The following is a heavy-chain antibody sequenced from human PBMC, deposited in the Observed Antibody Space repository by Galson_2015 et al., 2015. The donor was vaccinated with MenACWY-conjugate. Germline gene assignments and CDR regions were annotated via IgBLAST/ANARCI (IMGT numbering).Heavy chain of an antibody. V-gene: IGHV3-23*01. Sequence: SLRLSCAASGFSFRSNAMSWVRQAPGKGLEWVSAISASGGSTYYTDYAKGRFTISRDNSKNTLFLEMNSLRGEDTALYYCVKERGSLSHNYYFYVVDGWGKGTTVTVS. CDR2: ISASGGST. CDR1: GFSFRSNA. D-gene: IGHD6-6*01. CDR3: VKERGSLSHNYYFYVVDG. J-gene: IGHJ6*03.